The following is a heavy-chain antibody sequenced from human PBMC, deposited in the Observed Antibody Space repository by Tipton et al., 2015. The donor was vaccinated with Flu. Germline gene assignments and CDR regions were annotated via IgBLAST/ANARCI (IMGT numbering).Heavy chain of an antibody. CDR1: GFTFSSYG. J-gene: IGHJ6*03. V-gene: IGHV3-33*01. CDR2: IWYDGSNK. CDR3: ARDGERIAAAGAHYYYYMDV. Sequence: SLRLSCAASGFTFSSYGMHWVRQAPGKGLEWVAVIWYDGSNKYYADSVKGRFTISRDNSENTLYLQMNSLRAEDTAVYYCARDGERIAAAGAHYYYYMDVWGKGTTVTVSS. D-gene: IGHD6-13*01.